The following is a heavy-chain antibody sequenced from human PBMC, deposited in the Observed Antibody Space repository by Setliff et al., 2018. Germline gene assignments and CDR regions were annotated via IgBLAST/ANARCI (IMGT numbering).Heavy chain of an antibody. CDR2: IYYSGST. J-gene: IGHJ4*02. CDR3: VRAGWLAQGGFDY. CDR1: GGSISSGDYY. Sequence: SGTLSLTCTVSGGSISSGDYYWSWIRQPPGKGLEWIGYIYYSGSTYYNPSLKSRVTISVDTSKNQFSLKLSSVTAADTAVYYCVRAGWLAQGGFDYWGQGTLVTVSS. V-gene: IGHV4-30-4*08. D-gene: IGHD5-12*01.